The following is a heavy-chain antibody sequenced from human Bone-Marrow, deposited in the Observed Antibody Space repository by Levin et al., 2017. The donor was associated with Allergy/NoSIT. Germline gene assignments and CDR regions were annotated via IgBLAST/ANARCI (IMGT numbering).Heavy chain of an antibody. CDR3: ARDPQDYDYIWVAYYYGLDA. CDR2: ISFDGKNK. D-gene: IGHD3-16*01. V-gene: IGHV3-30*04. CDR1: GFTFTRYS. Sequence: GESLKISCVASGFTFTRYSMHWVRQAPGKGLEWVAVISFDGKNKYYRDSVKGRFTISRDNSKNTLYLQMKSLRAEDTALYYCARDPQDYDYIWVAYYYGLDAWGQGTTVTVSS. J-gene: IGHJ6*02.